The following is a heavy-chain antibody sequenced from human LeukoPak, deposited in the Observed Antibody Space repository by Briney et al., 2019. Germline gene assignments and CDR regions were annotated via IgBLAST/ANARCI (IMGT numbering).Heavy chain of an antibody. CDR2: INHSGST. J-gene: IGHJ4*02. D-gene: IGHD1-26*01. CDR1: GGSFSGYY. Sequence: SETLSLTCAAYGGSFSGYYWSWIRQPPGKGLEWIGEINHSGSTNYNPSLKSRVTISVDTSKNQFSLKLSSVTAADTALYYCARSTYSGSYFFDYWGQGTLVTVSS. V-gene: IGHV4-34*01. CDR3: ARSTYSGSYFFDY.